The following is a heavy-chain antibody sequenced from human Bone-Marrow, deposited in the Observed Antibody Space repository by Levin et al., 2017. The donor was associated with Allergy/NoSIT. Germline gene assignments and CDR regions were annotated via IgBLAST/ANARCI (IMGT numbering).Heavy chain of an antibody. CDR1: GDSVNRGDNY. CDR2: IHSSGTT. J-gene: IGHJ4*02. V-gene: IGHV4-30-4*01. Sequence: LRLSCTVSGDSVNRGDNYWNWIRQPPGKGLEWVGCIHSSGTTYYKSSLRSRLIISMDTSKNQVSLMLRSATAADTAVYFCARDRPQGYYESIGFPDWGRGIQVIVTS. CDR3: ARDRPQGYYESIGFPD. D-gene: IGHD3-22*01.